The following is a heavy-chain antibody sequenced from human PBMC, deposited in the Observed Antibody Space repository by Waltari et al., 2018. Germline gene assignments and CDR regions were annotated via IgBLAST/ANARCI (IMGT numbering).Heavy chain of an antibody. D-gene: IGHD3-3*01. Sequence: QVQLQESGPGLVKPSETLSLTCAVSGYSISSGYYWGWIRQPPGKGLEWIGSIYHSGSTYYNPSLKSRVTIAVDTAKNQFSLKLSSVTAADTAVYYCARHLENDFWSGTYNWFDPWGQGTLVTVSS. V-gene: IGHV4-38-2*01. CDR1: GYSISSGYY. CDR2: IYHSGST. CDR3: ARHLENDFWSGTYNWFDP. J-gene: IGHJ5*02.